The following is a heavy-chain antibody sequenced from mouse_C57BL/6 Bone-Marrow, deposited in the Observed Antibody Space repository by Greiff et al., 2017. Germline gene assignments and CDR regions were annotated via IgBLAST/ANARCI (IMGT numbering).Heavy chain of an antibody. D-gene: IGHD1-1*01. V-gene: IGHV1-54*01. CDR1: GYAFTNYL. Sequence: VQLKESGAELVRPGTSVTVSCKASGYAFTNYLMEWVKQRPGQGLEWIGVINPGSGGTNYNEKFKGKAILTADKSASTAYMQLSSLTSEDYAVYFCAREEGTFGSGFDYWGQGTTLTVSS. CDR3: AREEGTFGSGFDY. J-gene: IGHJ2*01. CDR2: INPGSGGT.